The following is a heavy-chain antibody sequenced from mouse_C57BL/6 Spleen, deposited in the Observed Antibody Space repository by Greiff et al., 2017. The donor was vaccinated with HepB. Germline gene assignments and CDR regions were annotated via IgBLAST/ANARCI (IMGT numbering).Heavy chain of an antibody. D-gene: IGHD2-1*01. CDR1: GYTFTSYW. V-gene: IGHV1-69*01. J-gene: IGHJ2*01. CDR2: IDPSDSYT. Sequence: QVQLQQSGAELVMPGASVKLSCKASGYTFTSYWMHWVKQRPGQGLEWIGEIDPSDSYTNYNQKFKGKSTLTVDKSSSTAYMQLSSLTSEDSAVYYCARNLYGNYVFDYWGQGTTLTVSS. CDR3: ARNLYGNYVFDY.